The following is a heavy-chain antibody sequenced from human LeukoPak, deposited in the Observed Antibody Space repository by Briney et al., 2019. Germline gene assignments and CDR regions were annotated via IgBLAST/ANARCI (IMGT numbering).Heavy chain of an antibody. V-gene: IGHV4-39*01. CDR1: GGSISSSSYY. J-gene: IGHJ4*02. CDR2: IYYRGST. D-gene: IGHD3-22*01. Sequence: PSETLSLTCTVSGGSISSSSYYWGWIRQPPGKGLEWIGSIYYRGSTYYHPSLKSRVTISVDTSKNQFSLKLSSVTAADTAVYYCARQGTDSSGYYPDYWGQGTLVTVSS. CDR3: ARQGTDSSGYYPDY.